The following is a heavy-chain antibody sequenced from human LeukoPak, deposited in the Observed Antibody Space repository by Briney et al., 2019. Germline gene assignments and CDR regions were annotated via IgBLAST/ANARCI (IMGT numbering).Heavy chain of an antibody. J-gene: IGHJ6*03. Sequence: PSETLCLTCAVYGGSFSGYYWSWIRQPPGKGLEWIGEINHSGSSNYNPSLKSRVTISVDTSKNQFSLKLSSVTAADTAVYYCASGFIVGATSYYYYYMDVWGKGTTVTVSS. D-gene: IGHD1-26*01. CDR2: INHSGSS. CDR3: ASGFIVGATSYYYYYMDV. V-gene: IGHV4-34*01. CDR1: GGSFSGYY.